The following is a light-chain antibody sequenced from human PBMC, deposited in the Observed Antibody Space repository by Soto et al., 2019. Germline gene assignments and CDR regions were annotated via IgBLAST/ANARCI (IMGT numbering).Light chain of an antibody. CDR3: LSFDSSLSVV. CDR2: GNT. J-gene: IGLJ2*01. V-gene: IGLV1-40*01. CDR1: SSNIGAGYD. Sequence: HSVLTQPPSVSGAPGQRVTISCTGSSSNIGAGYDVHWYQQLPGRAPKLLIYGNTNRPSGVPDRFSGSKSGTSASLAITGLQVEDEADYYCLSFDSSLSVVFGGGTKLTVL.